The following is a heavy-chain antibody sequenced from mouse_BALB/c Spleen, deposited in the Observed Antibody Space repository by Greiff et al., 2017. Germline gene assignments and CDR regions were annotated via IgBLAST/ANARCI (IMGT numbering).Heavy chain of an antibody. CDR2: IYPGGGYT. D-gene: IGHD2-1*01. CDR3: ARGGNYGFYAMDY. CDR1: GYTFTNYW. J-gene: IGHJ4*01. Sequence: QVQLQQSGAELVRPGTSVKISCKASGYTFTNYWLGWVKQRPGHGLEWIGDIYPGGGYTNYNEKFKGKATLTADTSSSTAYMQLSSLTSEDSAVYFCARGGNYGFYAMDYWGQGTSVTVSS. V-gene: IGHV1-63*02.